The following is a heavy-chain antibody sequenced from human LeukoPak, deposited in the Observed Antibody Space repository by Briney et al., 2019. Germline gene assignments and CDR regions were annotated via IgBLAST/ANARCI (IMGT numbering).Heavy chain of an antibody. J-gene: IGHJ4*02. CDR3: ARWGASPNDF. D-gene: IGHD3-16*01. CDR2: ISAYNGRT. CDR1: GYIFINHG. Sequence: ASVKVSCKASGYIFINHGIAWVRQAPGQGLQYMGWISAYNGRTDYAQNLQGRATMTTDTATTTAYMELRSLTPDDTAVYFCARWGASPNDFWGQGTLVTVSS. V-gene: IGHV1-18*01.